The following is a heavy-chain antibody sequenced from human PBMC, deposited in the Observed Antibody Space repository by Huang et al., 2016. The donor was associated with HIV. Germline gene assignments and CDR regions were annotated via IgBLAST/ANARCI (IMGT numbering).Heavy chain of an antibody. V-gene: IGHV5-51*01. J-gene: IGHJ3*02. D-gene: IGHD2-2*01. CDR2: IYPGESDT. CDR3: ARQGVGDFVVEPTGLGAFDI. CDR1: GYTFNGYW. Sequence: EVQLVQSGAVVKKPGESLKISCKGSGYTFNGYWIGWVRQMPGKGLEWMGIIYPGESDTTDSPSFQGQVTISADKSISTAYLQWSGLKASDTAMYYCARQGVGDFVVEPTGLGAFDIWGQGTMVTVSS.